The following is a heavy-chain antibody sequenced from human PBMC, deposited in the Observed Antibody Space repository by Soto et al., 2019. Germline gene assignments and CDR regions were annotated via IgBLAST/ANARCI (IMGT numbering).Heavy chain of an antibody. D-gene: IGHD1-26*01. CDR3: ARDMHAGFTHYFDP. J-gene: IGHJ5*02. CDR1: GGSISSGDYY. V-gene: IGHV4-30-4*02. Sequence: PSETLSLTCTVSGGSISSGDYYWSWIRQPPGKGLEWIGYIYYSGSTYYNPSLKSRVTISVDTSKNQLSLKLTSMTAADTAVYYCARDMHAGFTHYFDPGGQGTLVTVSS. CDR2: IYYSGST.